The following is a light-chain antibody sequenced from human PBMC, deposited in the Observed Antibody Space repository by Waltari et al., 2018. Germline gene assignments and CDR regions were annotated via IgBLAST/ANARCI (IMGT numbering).Light chain of an antibody. CDR3: QQYSSNPPYT. CDR1: QSISTW. Sequence: DIQMTQSPSTLSASVGDRVTITCRASQSISTWLAWYQQKPGKAPKLLLYKESSLESGVPSRCRGSGSGTEFTLTISSLQPDDLATYYCQQYSSNPPYTFGQGTKLQIK. CDR2: KES. V-gene: IGKV1-5*03. J-gene: IGKJ2*01.